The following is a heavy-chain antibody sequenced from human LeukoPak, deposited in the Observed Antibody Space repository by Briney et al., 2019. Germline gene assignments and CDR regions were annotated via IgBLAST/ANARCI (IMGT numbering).Heavy chain of an antibody. Sequence: GGSLRLSCAASGFTFSNYAMRWVRQAPGKGLEWVSGISGSGDSTYYADSVKGRFTISRDNAKNSLYLQMNSLIDEDTAVYYCARGFESGNSLYLAYWGQGTLVTVSS. CDR2: ISGSGDST. V-gene: IGHV3-23*01. D-gene: IGHD4-23*01. CDR1: GFTFSNYA. CDR3: ARGFESGNSLYLAY. J-gene: IGHJ4*02.